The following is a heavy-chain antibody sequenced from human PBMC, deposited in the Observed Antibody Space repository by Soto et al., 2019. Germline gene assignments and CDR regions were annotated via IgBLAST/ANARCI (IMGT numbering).Heavy chain of an antibody. J-gene: IGHJ4*02. CDR3: ARVPFYSSSWYYFDH. D-gene: IGHD6-13*01. CDR1: GYTFISYS. CDR2: INPSGGST. V-gene: IGHV1-46*01. Sequence: ASVKVSCKASGYTFISYSMQWVRQATGQGLEWMGIINPSGGSTYYAQKFQGRVTMTRDTSTSTVYMELSSLRSEDTAIYFCARVPFYSSSWYYFDHWGQGTLVTSPQ.